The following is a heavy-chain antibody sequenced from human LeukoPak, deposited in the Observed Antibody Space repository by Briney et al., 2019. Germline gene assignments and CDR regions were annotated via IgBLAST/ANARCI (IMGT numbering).Heavy chain of an antibody. J-gene: IGHJ4*02. V-gene: IGHV3-30*18. CDR3: AKDAHSYGYDY. Sequence: GRSLRLSCEASGFTFSVYGMHGVRQAPGKGLEWVAVISNDGSDKYYAESVKGRFTISRDNSKNTLSLQMNSLRVEDMALYYCAKDAHSYGYDYWGQGTLVTVSS. CDR2: ISNDGSDK. D-gene: IGHD5-18*01. CDR1: GFTFSVYG.